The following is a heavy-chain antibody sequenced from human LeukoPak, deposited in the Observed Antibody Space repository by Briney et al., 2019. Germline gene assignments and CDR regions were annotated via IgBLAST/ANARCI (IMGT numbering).Heavy chain of an antibody. V-gene: IGHV3-74*01. CDR2: INSDGSST. CDR1: GFTFSSYW. Sequence: PGGSLRLSCAASGFTFSSYWMHWVRQAPGKGLVWVSRINSDGSSTSYADSVKGRFTISRDNAKNTLYLQMNSLRAEDTAVYYCARGGGHSYGPFDYWGQGTLVTVFS. CDR3: ARGGGHSYGPFDY. D-gene: IGHD5-18*01. J-gene: IGHJ4*02.